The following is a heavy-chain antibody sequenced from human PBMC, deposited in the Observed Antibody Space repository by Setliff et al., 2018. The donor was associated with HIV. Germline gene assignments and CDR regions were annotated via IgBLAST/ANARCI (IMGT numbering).Heavy chain of an antibody. CDR3: ARELSPTGTD. J-gene: IGHJ4*02. CDR2: INTNTGNP. Sequence: ASVKVSCKASGYSFSAYAINWVRQVPGRGLQWLGWINTNTGNPMYAQGFTGRSVFSLDTSVSTAYLQISSLKAEDTAVYYCARELSPTGTDWGQGTLVTVSS. CDR1: GYSFSAYA. V-gene: IGHV7-4-1*02. D-gene: IGHD1-7*01.